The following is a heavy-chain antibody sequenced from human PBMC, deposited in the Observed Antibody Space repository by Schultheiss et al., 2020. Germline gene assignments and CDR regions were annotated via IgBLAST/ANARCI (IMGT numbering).Heavy chain of an antibody. D-gene: IGHD3-3*01. J-gene: IGHJ5*02. CDR2: INPSGGST. CDR3: ARADDEETSITIFGVAKGNWFDP. CDR1: GYTFTSYY. Sequence: ASVKVSCKASGYTFTSYYMHWVRQAPGQGLEWMGIINPSGGSTSYAQKFQGRVTMTRDTSTSTVYMELSSLRSEDTAVYYCARADDEETSITIFGVAKGNWFDPWGQGTLVTVSS. V-gene: IGHV1-46*03.